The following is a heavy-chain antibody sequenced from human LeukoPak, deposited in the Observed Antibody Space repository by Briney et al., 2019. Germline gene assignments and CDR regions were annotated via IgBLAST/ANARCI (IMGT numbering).Heavy chain of an antibody. V-gene: IGHV3-30*02. CDR1: GFTFSSYG. CDR2: IRYEGSNK. D-gene: IGHD3-3*01. Sequence: GGSLRLSCAASGFTFSSYGMHWVRQAPGKGLEWVAFIRYEGSNKYYADSVKGRFTISRDNSKNTLYLQMNSLRAEDTAVYYCAKPLRFLEWAPGDYWGQGTLVTVSS. CDR3: AKPLRFLEWAPGDY. J-gene: IGHJ4*02.